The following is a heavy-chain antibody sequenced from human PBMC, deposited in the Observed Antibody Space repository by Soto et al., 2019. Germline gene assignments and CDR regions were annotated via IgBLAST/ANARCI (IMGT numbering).Heavy chain of an antibody. CDR3: TTEGSYYYYGMDV. V-gene: IGHV3-15*07. CDR2: FKSKNDGGTT. J-gene: IGHJ6*02. CDR1: GFTFSNAW. Sequence: EVQLVESGGGLVKPGGSLRLSCAASGFTFSNAWMNWVRQAPGKGLEWVGRFKSKNDGGTTDYAAPVKGRFTISRDDSKNTLFLQMHSLKTEDTAVYYCTTEGSYYYYGMDVWGQGTTVTVSS.